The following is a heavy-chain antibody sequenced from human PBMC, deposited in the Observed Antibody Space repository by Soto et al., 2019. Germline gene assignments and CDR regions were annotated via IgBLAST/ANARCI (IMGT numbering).Heavy chain of an antibody. CDR2: IYYSGST. CDR1: GYSISSSNW. CDR3: AGSLEITGNRMFHWFEP. Sequence: PSETLSLTCAVSGYSISSSNWWGWIRQPPGKGLEWIGYIYYSGSTYYNPSLKSRVTMSVDTSKNQFSLKLSSVTAVDTAVYYCAGSLEITGNRMFHWFEPWGQGTLVTVSS. J-gene: IGHJ5*02. V-gene: IGHV4-28*01. D-gene: IGHD1-20*01.